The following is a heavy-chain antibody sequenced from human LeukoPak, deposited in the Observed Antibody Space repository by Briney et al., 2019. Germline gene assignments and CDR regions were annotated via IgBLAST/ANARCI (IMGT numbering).Heavy chain of an antibody. CDR3: AKGRYYGSGSYPADY. CDR1: GFTVSSNY. V-gene: IGHV3-66*01. J-gene: IGHJ4*02. D-gene: IGHD3-10*01. Sequence: GGPLRLSCAASGFTVSSNYMNWVRQAPGKGLEWVSVMYSGGSTFYGDSVKGRFTISRDNSMNTLYLQMNSLRVDDTAVYYCAKGRYYGSGSYPADYWGQGTLVTVSS. CDR2: MYSGGST.